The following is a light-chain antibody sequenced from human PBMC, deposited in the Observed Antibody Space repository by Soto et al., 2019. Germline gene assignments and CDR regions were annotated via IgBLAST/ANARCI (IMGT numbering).Light chain of an antibody. J-gene: IGKJ1*01. CDR1: QGIRND. Sequence: AIPMTQSPSSLSASVGDRVTITCRASQGIRNDLGWYQQKPGKAPKLLIYAASSLQSGVPSRFSGSGSGTDFTLTISSLQPEDFATYYCLHDYNYPQTFGQGTKVEIK. CDR3: LHDYNYPQT. CDR2: AAS. V-gene: IGKV1-6*01.